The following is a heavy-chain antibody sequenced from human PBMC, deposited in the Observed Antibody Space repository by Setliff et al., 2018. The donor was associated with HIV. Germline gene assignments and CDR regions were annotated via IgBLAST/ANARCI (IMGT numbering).Heavy chain of an antibody. D-gene: IGHD6-19*01. V-gene: IGHV3-21*01. CDR2: ISSSSSYI. CDR1: GFTFSNYV. Sequence: PGGSLRLSCAGSGFTFSNYVMNWVRLAPGKGLEWVSCISSSSSYIYYGGSVKGRFTISRDNSKSTLFLQMNTLRAEDTAVYYCATDQQWLAQGWGGPHYWGQGTLVTVSS. J-gene: IGHJ4*02. CDR3: ATDQQWLAQGWGGPHY.